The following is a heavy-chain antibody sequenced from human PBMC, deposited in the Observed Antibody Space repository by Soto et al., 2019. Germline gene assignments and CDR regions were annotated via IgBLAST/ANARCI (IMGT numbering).Heavy chain of an antibody. CDR3: ARGARTFYYFDY. Sequence: EVQLVESGGGLVQPGGSQRFSCAASGFTFSSYWMHWVRQAPGKGLVWGSRINGDGSSTNYADSVKGRFTISRDNDKNTLYRKMNSMRAEDTAVYYCARGARTFYYFDYWGQGALVTVSS. J-gene: IGHJ4*02. CDR1: GFTFSSYW. CDR2: INGDGSST. V-gene: IGHV3-74*01.